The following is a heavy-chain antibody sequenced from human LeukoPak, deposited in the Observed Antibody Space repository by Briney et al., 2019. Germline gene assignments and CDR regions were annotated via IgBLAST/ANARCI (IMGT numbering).Heavy chain of an antibody. CDR2: ISSSSSYI. D-gene: IGHD3-9*01. CDR1: GFTFSSYS. V-gene: IGHV3-21*01. CDR3: ATDWLPPQPSDY. J-gene: IGHJ4*02. Sequence: GGSLRLSCAASGFTFSSYSMNWVRQAPGKGLEWVSSISSSSSYIYYADSVKGRFTISRDNAKNSLCLQMNSLRAEDTAVYYCATDWLPPQPSDYWGQGTLVTVSS.